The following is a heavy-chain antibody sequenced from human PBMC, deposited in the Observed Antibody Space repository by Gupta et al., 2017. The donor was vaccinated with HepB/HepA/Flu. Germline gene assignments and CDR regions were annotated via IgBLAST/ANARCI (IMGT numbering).Heavy chain of an antibody. V-gene: IGHV1-69*04. Sequence: QVQLVQSGAEVKKPGSSVKVSCKASGGTFSSYAISWVRQAPGQGLEWRGRIIPILGIANDAQKFQGRVTITADKATSTAYMELSSLRSEDTAVYYCAREPHRGIDYWGQGTLVTVSS. CDR1: GGTFSSYA. D-gene: IGHD1-14*01. J-gene: IGHJ4*02. CDR3: AREPHRGIDY. CDR2: IIPILGIA.